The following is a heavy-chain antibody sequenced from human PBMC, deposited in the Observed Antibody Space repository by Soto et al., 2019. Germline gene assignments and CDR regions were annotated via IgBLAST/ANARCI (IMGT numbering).Heavy chain of an antibody. D-gene: IGHD3-3*01. V-gene: IGHV1-2*02. J-gene: IGHJ6*02. CDR3: ARADRLTIFGVVTYYYYYGMDV. CDR1: GYTFTGYY. CDR2: INPNSGGT. Sequence: GASVKVSCKASGYTFTGYYMHWVRQAPGQGLEWMGWINPNSGGTNYAQKFQGRVTMTRDTSISTAYMELSRLRSDDTAVYYCARADRLTIFGVVTYYYYYGMDVWVQGTTVTVSS.